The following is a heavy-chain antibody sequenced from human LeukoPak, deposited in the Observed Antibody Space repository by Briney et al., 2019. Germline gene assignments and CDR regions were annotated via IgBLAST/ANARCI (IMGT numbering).Heavy chain of an antibody. CDR3: ARVTHSGGDWRHDY. CDR2: ISSTGTI. Sequence: GSLRLSCAASGFTFSDYYMSWIRQAPGKGLEWVSYISSTGTIYYADSLKGRFTISRDNAKNSLYLQMNSLRAEDTAVYYCARVTHSGGDWRHDYWGQGTLVTVSS. CDR1: GFTFSDYY. V-gene: IGHV3-11*04. D-gene: IGHD2-21*02. J-gene: IGHJ4*02.